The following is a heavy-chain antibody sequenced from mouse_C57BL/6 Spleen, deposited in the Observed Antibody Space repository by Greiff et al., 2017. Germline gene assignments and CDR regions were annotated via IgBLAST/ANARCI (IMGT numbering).Heavy chain of an antibody. CDR1: GYSITSGYY. V-gene: IGHV3-6*01. CDR2: ISYDGSN. CDR3: ARYDGYLY. D-gene: IGHD2-3*01. Sequence: EVKLVESGPGLVKPSQSLSLTCSVTGYSITSGYYWNWIRQFPGNKLEWMGYISYDGSNNYNPSLKNRISITRDTAKNQFFLKLNSVTTEDTATYYCARYDGYLYGGQGTTLTVSS. J-gene: IGHJ2*01.